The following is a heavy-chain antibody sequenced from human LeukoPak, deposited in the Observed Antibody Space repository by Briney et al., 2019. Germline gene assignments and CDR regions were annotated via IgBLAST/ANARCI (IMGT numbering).Heavy chain of an antibody. CDR2: IRYDGTSK. CDR3: AKETRGSYSDY. J-gene: IGHJ4*02. V-gene: IGHV3-30*02. D-gene: IGHD1-26*01. Sequence: GGSLRLSCAASGFTFSSSGMHWVRQAPGKGLEWVAFIRYDGTSKYYADSVEGRFTISRDNSKNTGYLQMNSLRAEDTAVYYCAKETRGSYSDYWGQGTLVTVSS. CDR1: GFTFSSSG.